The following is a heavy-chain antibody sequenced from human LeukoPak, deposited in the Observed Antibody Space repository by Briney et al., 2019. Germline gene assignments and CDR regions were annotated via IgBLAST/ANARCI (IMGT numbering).Heavy chain of an antibody. V-gene: IGHV3-30*02. Sequence: PGGSLRLSCAASGFTFSAYGMHWVRQAPVKGLEWVAFIRYDGSNKYYPDSVRGRFTVSRDNSENTLYLQMNSLRPEDTAIYYCAKVLGEYSIRSKPLDTWGQGILVTVSS. D-gene: IGHD6-13*01. J-gene: IGHJ5*02. CDR2: IRYDGSNK. CDR3: AKVLGEYSIRSKPLDT. CDR1: GFTFSAYG.